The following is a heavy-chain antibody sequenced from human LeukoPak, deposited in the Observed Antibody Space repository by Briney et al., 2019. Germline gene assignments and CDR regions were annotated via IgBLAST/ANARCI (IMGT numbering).Heavy chain of an antibody. V-gene: IGHV3-15*01. Sequence: GGSLRLSCAASGFTFTNAWMSWVRQAPGKGLEWVGRIKSENDGGTTDYAAPVKGRFTISRDDSKNTLYLQMNSLKTEDTAVYYCTTPVRGGQGTLVTVSS. CDR2: IKSENDGGTT. CDR1: GFTFTNAW. D-gene: IGHD3-10*01. CDR3: TTPVR. J-gene: IGHJ4*02.